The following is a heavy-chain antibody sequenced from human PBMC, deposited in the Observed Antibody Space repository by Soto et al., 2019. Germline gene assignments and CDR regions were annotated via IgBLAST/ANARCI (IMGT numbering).Heavy chain of an antibody. CDR2: VYPGDSDT. CDR1: GYSFTTYW. Sequence: RGESLKISCEGSGYSFTTYWIGWVRQMPGKGLEWMGFVYPGDSDTRYSPSFQGQVTISVDKSTSIVYLQWSSLKASDTAMYYCARSRRDDSTGYYFDYWGQGTLVPVSS. V-gene: IGHV5-51*01. D-gene: IGHD3-22*01. J-gene: IGHJ4*02. CDR3: ARSRRDDSTGYYFDY.